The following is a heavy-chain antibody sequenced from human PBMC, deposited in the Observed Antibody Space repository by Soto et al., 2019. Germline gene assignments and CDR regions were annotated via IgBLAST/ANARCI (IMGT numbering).Heavy chain of an antibody. CDR1: GLTFSSYA. Sequence: GGSLRLSCAASGLTFSSYAMTWVRQAPGKGLQWVSSITGGGDYTYYADSVKGRFTISRDNSKNTLYLQMNSLRAEDTAVYYCAKGLSIVTLDYWGQGTTVTVSS. CDR3: AKGLSIVTLDY. D-gene: IGHD1-26*01. J-gene: IGHJ4*02. CDR2: ITGGGDYT. V-gene: IGHV3-23*01.